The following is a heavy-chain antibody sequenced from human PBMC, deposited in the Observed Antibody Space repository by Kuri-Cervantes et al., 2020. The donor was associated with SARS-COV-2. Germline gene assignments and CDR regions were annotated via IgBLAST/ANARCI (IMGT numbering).Heavy chain of an antibody. CDR2: INPNSGRT. CDR3: ATAAIVGVTRWFDP. Sequence: ASVKVSCKASGYTFTGYYMHWVRQAPGQGLEWMGWINPNSGRTNYAQKFQGWVTMTRDTSISTAYMELSSLRSEDTAVYYCATAAIVGVTRWFDPWGQGTLVTVSS. V-gene: IGHV1-2*04. CDR1: GYTFTGYY. J-gene: IGHJ5*02. D-gene: IGHD1-26*01.